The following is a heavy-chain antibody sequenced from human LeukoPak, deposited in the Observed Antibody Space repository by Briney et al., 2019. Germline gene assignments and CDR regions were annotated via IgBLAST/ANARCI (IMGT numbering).Heavy chain of an antibody. CDR2: ISSGSTYI. Sequence: GRSLRLSCAASGFTFSSYAMHWVRQAPGKGLEWVSSISSGSTYIYYADSVKGRFTISRDNAKNSLYLQVSTLRAEDTAVYYCAREISSSTSFDYWGQGTLVTVSS. V-gene: IGHV3-21*01. D-gene: IGHD2-2*01. CDR1: GFTFSSYA. CDR3: AREISSSTSFDY. J-gene: IGHJ4*02.